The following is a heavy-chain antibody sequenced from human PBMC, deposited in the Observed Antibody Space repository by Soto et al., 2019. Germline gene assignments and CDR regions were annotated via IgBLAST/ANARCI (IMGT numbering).Heavy chain of an antibody. D-gene: IGHD1-26*01. J-gene: IGHJ4*02. CDR3: VRVGVGIGNHFDS. CDR1: NGSISGFY. CDR2: IHYSGRT. Sequence: SETLSLTCSVSNGSISGFYWTWIRQPPGKILEWIGYIHYSGRTDYNPSLTSRAAMSVDTSKNQFSLNLKSITAADTAVYYCVRVGVGIGNHFDSWGRGTLVTVS. V-gene: IGHV4-59*12.